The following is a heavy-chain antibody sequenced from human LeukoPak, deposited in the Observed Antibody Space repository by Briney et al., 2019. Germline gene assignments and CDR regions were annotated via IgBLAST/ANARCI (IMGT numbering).Heavy chain of an antibody. D-gene: IGHD4-17*01. CDR3: ARVFLSDYGDYVPYYYGLDG. J-gene: IGHJ6*02. CDR2: ISSDSSYT. Sequence: PGGSLRLSCAASGFTFSDYYMSWTRQAPGKGLEWISYISSDSSYTNYADSVKGRFTISRDSAKNSLYLQMNSLRAEDTAVYYCARVFLSDYGDYVPYYYGLDGWGQGTTVTVSS. CDR1: GFTFSDYY. V-gene: IGHV3-11*05.